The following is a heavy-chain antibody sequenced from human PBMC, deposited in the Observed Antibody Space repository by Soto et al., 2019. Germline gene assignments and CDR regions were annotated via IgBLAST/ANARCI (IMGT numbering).Heavy chain of an antibody. Sequence: SETLSLTCTVSGGSISSGGYYWSWIRQHPGKGLEWIGYIYYSGSTYYNPSLKSRVTISVDTSKNQFSLKLSSVTAADTAVYYCARDLISGGSVPAAMGYVSGHWFDPWGQGTLVTVS. J-gene: IGHJ5*02. CDR1: GGSISSGGYY. V-gene: IGHV4-31*02. CDR3: ARDLISGGSVPAAMGYVSGHWFDP. D-gene: IGHD2-2*01. CDR2: IYYSGST.